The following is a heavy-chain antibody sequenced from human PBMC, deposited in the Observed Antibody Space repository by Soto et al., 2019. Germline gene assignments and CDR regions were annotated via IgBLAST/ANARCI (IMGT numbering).Heavy chain of an antibody. V-gene: IGHV4-34*01. CDR2: INHSGST. D-gene: IGHD5-18*01. Sequence: NPSETLSLTCAVYGGSFSGYYWSWIRQPPGKGLEWIGEINHSGSTNYNPSLKSRVTISVDTSKNQFSLKLSSVTAADTAVYYCARLPQGYSYGYYYYYGMDVWGQGTTVTVSS. J-gene: IGHJ6*02. CDR3: ARLPQGYSYGYYYYYGMDV. CDR1: GGSFSGYY.